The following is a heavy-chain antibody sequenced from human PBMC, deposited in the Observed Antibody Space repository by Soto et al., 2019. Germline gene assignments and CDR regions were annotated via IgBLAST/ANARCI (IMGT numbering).Heavy chain of an antibody. CDR2: ISAYNGNT. Sequence: QVPLVQSGAEVKKPGASVKVSCKASGYTFTSYGISWVRQAPGQGLEWVGWISAYNGNTNYAQKLQGRVTMTTDTSTSTAYMELRSLRSDDTAVYYCARYSSGWYSYYYYGMDVWGQGTTVTVSS. CDR3: ARYSSGWYSYYYYGMDV. J-gene: IGHJ6*02. V-gene: IGHV1-18*01. CDR1: GYTFTSYG. D-gene: IGHD6-19*01.